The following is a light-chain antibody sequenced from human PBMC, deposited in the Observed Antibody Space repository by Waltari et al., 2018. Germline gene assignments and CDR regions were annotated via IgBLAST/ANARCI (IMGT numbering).Light chain of an antibody. J-gene: IGLJ2*01. CDR1: AAHSTFP. CDR3: QTWVAGIRVI. CDR2: VDSGGSH. Sequence: QVVLTQSPSASAPLGPSVNLTSTVVAAHSTFPIAWTHQRPDKGPRYLMKVDSGGSHTKGDGIPDRFSGSSSGAERYLTISSLQSDDEADYYCQTWVAGIRVIFGGGTKLTVL. V-gene: IGLV4-69*01.